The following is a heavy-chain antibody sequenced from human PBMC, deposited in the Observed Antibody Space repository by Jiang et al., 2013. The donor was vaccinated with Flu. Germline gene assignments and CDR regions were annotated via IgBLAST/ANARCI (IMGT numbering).Heavy chain of an antibody. J-gene: IGHJ4*02. CDR1: GFTFSSYG. D-gene: IGHD6-19*01. CDR3: ARDPVAVAEYYFDY. Sequence: RLSCAASGFTFSSYGMHWVRQAPGKGLEWVAVIWYDGSNKYYADSVKGRFTISRDNSKNTLYLQMNSLRAEDTAVYYCARDPVAVAEYYFDYWGQGTLVTVSS. V-gene: IGHV3-33*01. CDR2: IWYDGSNK.